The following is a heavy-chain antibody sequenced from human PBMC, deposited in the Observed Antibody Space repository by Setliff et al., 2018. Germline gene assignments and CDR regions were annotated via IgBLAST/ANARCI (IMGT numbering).Heavy chain of an antibody. CDR1: GGSTNSYY. CDR3: ASERESASRQTYSDS. J-gene: IGHJ4*02. D-gene: IGHD2-15*01. Sequence: KASETLSLTCIVSGGSTNSYYWNWIRQPPGKGLEWIGYIYYSGNSNYDTNYNPSLKSRVTILSDTSKNQFSLILSSVTAADTAVYYCASERESASRQTYSDSWGQGTLVTVS. V-gene: IGHV4-59*01. CDR2: IYYSGNSNYDT.